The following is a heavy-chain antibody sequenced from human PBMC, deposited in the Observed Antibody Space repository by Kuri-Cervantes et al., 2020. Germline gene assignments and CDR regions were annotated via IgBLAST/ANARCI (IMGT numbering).Heavy chain of an antibody. Sequence: SVKVSCKASGYTFTSYGISWVRQAPGQGLEWMGGIIPIFGTANYAQKFQGRVTITADKSTSTAYMEVSSLKSDDTAVYYCARGWHYAFWRVDVWGKGTTVTVSS. CDR1: GYTFTSYG. V-gene: IGHV1-69*06. D-gene: IGHD3-3*01. J-gene: IGHJ6*04. CDR2: IIPIFGTA. CDR3: ARGWHYAFWRVDV.